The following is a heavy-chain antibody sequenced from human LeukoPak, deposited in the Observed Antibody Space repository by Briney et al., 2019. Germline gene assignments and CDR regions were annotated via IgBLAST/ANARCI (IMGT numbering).Heavy chain of an antibody. V-gene: IGHV1-2*02. D-gene: IGHD6-13*01. J-gene: IGHJ4*02. Sequence: ASVKVSCKASGYSFTGYYMHWARQAPGQGLEWMGWINPHSGDTGYAQKFQGRVTMTRDMSITTTYMELTRLRSDDTAFYYCARWDGYSSSPDYWGQGSLVTISS. CDR3: ARWDGYSSSPDY. CDR1: GYSFTGYY. CDR2: INPHSGDT.